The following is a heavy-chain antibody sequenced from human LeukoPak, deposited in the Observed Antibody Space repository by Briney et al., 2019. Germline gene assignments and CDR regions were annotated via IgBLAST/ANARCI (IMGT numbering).Heavy chain of an antibody. V-gene: IGHV3-7*01. J-gene: IGHJ5*02. CDR1: EFTFSRYT. CDR3: ARAMT. CDR2: IKPDGSDK. Sequence: PGGSLRLSCAASEFTFSRYTMNWVRQAPGKGLEWVANIKPDGSDKAYVDSVKGRFTISRDNTKNSLYLQMSSLRAEDTAVYYCARAMTWGQGTLVSVSS.